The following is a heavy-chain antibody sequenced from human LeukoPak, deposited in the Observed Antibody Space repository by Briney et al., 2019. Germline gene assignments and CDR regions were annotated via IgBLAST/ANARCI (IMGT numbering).Heavy chain of an antibody. V-gene: IGHV4-34*01. D-gene: IGHD3-9*01. Sequence: SGTLSLTCAVYGGSFSGYYWSWIRQPPGKGLEWIGEINHSGSTNYNPSLKSRVTISVDTSKNQFSLKLSSVTAADTAVYYCARLRGNILTGYYAYYFDYWGQGTLVTVSS. CDR1: GGSFSGYY. CDR3: ARLRGNILTGYYAYYFDY. J-gene: IGHJ4*02. CDR2: INHSGST.